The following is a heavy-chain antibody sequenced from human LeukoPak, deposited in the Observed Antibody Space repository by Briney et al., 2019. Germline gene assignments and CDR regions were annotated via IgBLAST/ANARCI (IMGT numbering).Heavy chain of an antibody. J-gene: IGHJ1*01. CDR3: EYFQH. Sequence: ASVKVSCKASGYTFTGYYMHWVRHAPGQGLEWMGWINPDSGGTNSAQKFQGRVTMTRDTSISTAYMELYYCASGYYDSSDYEYFQHWGQGTLVTVSS. D-gene: IGHD3-22*01. CDR1: GYTFTGYY. CDR2: INPDSGGT. V-gene: IGHV1-2*02.